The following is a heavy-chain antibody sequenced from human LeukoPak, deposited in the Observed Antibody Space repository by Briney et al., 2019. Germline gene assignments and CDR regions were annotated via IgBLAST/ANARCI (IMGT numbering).Heavy chain of an antibody. V-gene: IGHV4-59*01. CDR3: ARTLDFVDIPWWLDP. CDR1: GGSISSYY. Sequence: SETLSLTCTVSGGSISSYYWSWIRQPPGKGLEWIGYIYYSGSTNYNPSLKSRVTISVDTSKNQFSLKLSSVTAADTAVYYCARTLDFVDIPWWLDPWGQGTLVTVSS. D-gene: IGHD3-9*01. J-gene: IGHJ5*02. CDR2: IYYSGST.